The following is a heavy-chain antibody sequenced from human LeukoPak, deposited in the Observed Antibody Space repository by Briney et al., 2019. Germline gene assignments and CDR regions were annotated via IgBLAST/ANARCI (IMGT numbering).Heavy chain of an antibody. Sequence: GGSLRLSCAASGFTFSSYWMSWVRQAPGKGLEWVANIKQDGSEKYYVDSVKGRFTISRDNAKNSLYLQMNSLRAEDTAVYYCARDIVVVPAAMEPYYFDYWGQGTLVTVSS. CDR2: IKQDGSEK. D-gene: IGHD2-2*01. CDR1: GFTFSSYW. CDR3: ARDIVVVPAAMEPYYFDY. J-gene: IGHJ4*02. V-gene: IGHV3-7*01.